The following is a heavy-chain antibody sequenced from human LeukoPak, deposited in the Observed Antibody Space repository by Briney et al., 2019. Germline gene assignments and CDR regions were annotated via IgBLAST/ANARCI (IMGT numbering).Heavy chain of an antibody. Sequence: PGGSLRLSCAASGFTFSSYSMNWVRQAPGKGLEWVSSISSSSSYIYYADSVKGRFTISRDNAKNSLYLQMNSLRAEDTAVYYCARAKVGATIYYYMDVWGKGTTVTVSS. CDR3: ARAKVGATIYYYMDV. CDR1: GFTFSSYS. V-gene: IGHV3-21*01. J-gene: IGHJ6*03. D-gene: IGHD1-26*01. CDR2: ISSSSSYI.